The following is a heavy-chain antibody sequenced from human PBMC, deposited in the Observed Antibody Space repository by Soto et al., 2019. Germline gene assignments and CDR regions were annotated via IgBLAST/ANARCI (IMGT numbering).Heavy chain of an antibody. CDR3: ARGPYCSGGSCNLYYFDY. CDR2: ISAYNGNT. CDR1: GYTFTSYG. Sequence: ASVKVSCKASGYTFTSYGISWVRQAPGQGLEWMGWISAYNGNTNYAQKLQGRVTMTTDTSTSTAYMELRSLRSDDTAVYYCARGPYCSGGSCNLYYFDYWGQGTLVTV. V-gene: IGHV1-18*01. J-gene: IGHJ4*02. D-gene: IGHD2-15*01.